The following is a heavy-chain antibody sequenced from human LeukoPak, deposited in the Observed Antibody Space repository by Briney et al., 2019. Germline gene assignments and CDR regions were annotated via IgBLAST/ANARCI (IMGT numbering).Heavy chain of an antibody. J-gene: IGHJ4*02. CDR3: ARDPGGGSYSDY. CDR1: GFSFSSYS. D-gene: IGHD1-26*01. CDR2: ISSSSSYI. Sequence: GGSLRLSCAASGFSFSSYSMNWVRQAPGKGLEWVSSISSSSSYIYYADSVEGRFTISRDNAKNSLYLQMNSLRAEDTAVYYCARDPGGGSYSDYWGQGTLVTVSS. V-gene: IGHV3-21*01.